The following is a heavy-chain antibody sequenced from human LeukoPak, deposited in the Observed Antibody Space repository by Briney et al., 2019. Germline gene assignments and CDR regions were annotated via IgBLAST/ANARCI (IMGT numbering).Heavy chain of an antibody. V-gene: IGHV3-73*01. CDR1: GFTFSGSA. J-gene: IGHJ6*02. CDR3: TRHGEDGDYYYYGMDV. CDR2: IRSKANSYAT. Sequence: GGSLRLSCAAPGFTFSGSAMHWVRQASGKGLEWVGRIRSKANSYATAYAASVKGRFTISRDDSKNTAYLQMNSLKTEDTAVYYCTRHGEDGDYYYYGMDVWGQGTTVTVSS. D-gene: IGHD3-10*01.